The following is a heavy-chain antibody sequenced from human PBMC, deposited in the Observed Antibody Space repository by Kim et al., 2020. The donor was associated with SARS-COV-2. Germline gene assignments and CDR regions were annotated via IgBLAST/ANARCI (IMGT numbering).Heavy chain of an antibody. CDR1: GFTFSRYD. CDR3: ARRNPPGGLDV. Sequence: GGSLRLSCAASGFTFSRYDLHWVRQVTGKGLEWVSAIGTAGDTYYPGSVKGRFTISRENAKNSLYLQMNSLRAGDTAVYYCARRNPPGGLDVWGQGTTVTVSS. V-gene: IGHV3-13*01. CDR2: IGTAGDT. J-gene: IGHJ6*02.